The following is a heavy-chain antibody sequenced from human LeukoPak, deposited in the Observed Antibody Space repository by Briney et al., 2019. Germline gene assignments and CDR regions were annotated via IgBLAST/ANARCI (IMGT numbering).Heavy chain of an antibody. CDR2: IYYSGTT. V-gene: IGHV4-59*02. CDR1: GDSVSSFY. D-gene: IGHD2-21*01. CDR3: ARGVVIAPQTFDY. Sequence: SETLSLTCTVSGDSVSSFYWSWIRQPPGKGLEWIGYIYYSGTTNYNPSLKSRVTISVDTTKSQFSLKLSSVTAADTAVYYCARGVVIAPQTFDYWGQGTLVTVSS. J-gene: IGHJ4*02.